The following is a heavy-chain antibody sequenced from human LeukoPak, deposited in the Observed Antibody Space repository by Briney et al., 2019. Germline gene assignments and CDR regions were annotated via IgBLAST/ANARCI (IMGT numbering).Heavy chain of an antibody. CDR1: GFTFSTYA. CDR2: ISYDGSNK. CDR3: VKDLTRTGYYSDY. J-gene: IGHJ4*02. D-gene: IGHD1-14*01. V-gene: IGHV3-30*18. Sequence: PGGSLRLSCAASGFTFSTYAMSWVRPAPGKGLEWVALISYDGSNKYYAGSVKGRFTISRDNSKNTLYLQMNSLRAEDTAVYYCVKDLTRTGYYSDYWGQGTLVTVSS.